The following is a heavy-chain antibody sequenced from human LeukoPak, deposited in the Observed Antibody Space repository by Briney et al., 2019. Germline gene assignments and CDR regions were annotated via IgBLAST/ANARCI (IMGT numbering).Heavy chain of an antibody. Sequence: GASVKVSCKASGYTFTSYGISWVRQAPGQGLEWMGWISAYNGNTNYAQKLQGRVTMTTDTSTSTAYMELRSLRSDDTAVYYCARDPRGSGSRLSFDYWGQGTLVTVSS. D-gene: IGHD1-26*01. CDR3: ARDPRGSGSRLSFDY. CDR2: ISAYNGNT. V-gene: IGHV1-18*01. J-gene: IGHJ4*02. CDR1: GYTFTSYG.